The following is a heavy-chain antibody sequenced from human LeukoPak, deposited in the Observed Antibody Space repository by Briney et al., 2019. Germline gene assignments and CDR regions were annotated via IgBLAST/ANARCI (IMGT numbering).Heavy chain of an antibody. CDR2: MSYDGSHK. V-gene: IGHV3-30*04. J-gene: IGHJ4*02. Sequence: LSGGSLRLSCVASGFTFSSYILNWVGQAPAKGLEWVAVMSYDGSHKFHADSVKGRFTISRDNSKNTLYLQMNSLRAEDTAIYFCARDVGGYAFDYWGQGTLVTVSS. CDR1: GFTFSSYI. D-gene: IGHD5-12*01. CDR3: ARDVGGYAFDY.